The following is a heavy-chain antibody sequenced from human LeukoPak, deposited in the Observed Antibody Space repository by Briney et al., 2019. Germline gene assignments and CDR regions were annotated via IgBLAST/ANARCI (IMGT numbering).Heavy chain of an antibody. Sequence: GGSLRLSCAASGFTFSSYSMNWVRQAPGKGLEWVSSISSSSSYIYYADSVKGRFTISRDNAKNSLYLQMNSLRAEDTALYYCAKDGDTVSGTYYFDMDVWGKGTTVTISS. D-gene: IGHD1-26*01. CDR3: AKDGDTVSGTYYFDMDV. CDR1: GFTFSSYS. CDR2: ISSSSSYI. V-gene: IGHV3-21*01. J-gene: IGHJ6*03.